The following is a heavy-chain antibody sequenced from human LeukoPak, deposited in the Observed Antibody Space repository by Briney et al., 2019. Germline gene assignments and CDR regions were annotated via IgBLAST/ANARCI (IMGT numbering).Heavy chain of an antibody. Sequence: PSETLSLTCTVSGGSISSYYWSWIRQPPGKGLEWIGYIYYSGSTNYNPSLKSRVTISVDTSKNQFSLKLSSVTAADTAVYYCARGASCGGDCYWEDYYYYGTDVWGQGTTVTVSS. CDR2: IYYSGST. D-gene: IGHD2-21*02. J-gene: IGHJ6*02. CDR3: ARGASCGGDCYWEDYYYYGTDV. V-gene: IGHV4-59*01. CDR1: GGSISSYY.